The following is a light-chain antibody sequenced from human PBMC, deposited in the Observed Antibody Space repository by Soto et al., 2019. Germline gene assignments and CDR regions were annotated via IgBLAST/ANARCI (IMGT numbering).Light chain of an antibody. CDR3: QHADGFRALT. V-gene: IGKV1-12*01. CDR2: HTS. CDR1: QDAGSW. J-gene: IGKJ4*01. Sequence: DIQMTQSPTYVSASVGDRVTISCRASQDAGSWLSWFHQKPGGAPNLLIFHTSRKKSGVPPRFAGRGSGTEFTLTISSLQPEDCGTSCCQHADGFRALTFGGGTAVEI.